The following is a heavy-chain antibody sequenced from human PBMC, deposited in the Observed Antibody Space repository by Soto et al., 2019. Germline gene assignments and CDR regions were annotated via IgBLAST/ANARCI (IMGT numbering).Heavy chain of an antibody. J-gene: IGHJ4*02. Sequence: GGSLRLSCGVSGFNVMSYWMSWVRQAPGKGLEWVASIKEDGSEIYYLQSVRGRFTISRDSAGNALHLAMNYLSAEDTAVYFCARDIGFDYVNWGQGTLVTVSS. V-gene: IGHV3-7*01. D-gene: IGHD3-16*01. CDR2: IKEDGSEI. CDR3: ARDIGFDYVN. CDR1: GFNVMSYW.